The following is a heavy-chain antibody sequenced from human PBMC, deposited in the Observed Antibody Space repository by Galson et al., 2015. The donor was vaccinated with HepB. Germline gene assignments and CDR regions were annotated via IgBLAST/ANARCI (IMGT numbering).Heavy chain of an antibody. CDR2: ISGSGGST. D-gene: IGHD3-10*01. CDR3: AKAPGDILYYMDV. CDR1: GFTFSSYA. J-gene: IGHJ6*03. Sequence: SLRLSCAASGFTFSSYAMSWVRQAPGKGLEWVSAISGSGGSTYYADSVKGRFIVSRDNSKNALYLQMNSLRVEDTAVYYCAKAPGDILYYMDVWGKGTTVTVSS. V-gene: IGHV3-23*01.